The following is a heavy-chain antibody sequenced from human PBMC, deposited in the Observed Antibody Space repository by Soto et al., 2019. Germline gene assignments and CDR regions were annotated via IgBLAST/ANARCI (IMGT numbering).Heavy chain of an antibody. J-gene: IGHJ5*02. V-gene: IGHV5-51*01. CDR2: IYPGDSDT. CDR3: ARQIRVNSVKVFDP. CDR1: GYSFTSNW. D-gene: IGHD3-10*01. Sequence: PEESLTSSCKGSGYSFTSNWIAWVLQMPGKGLEWMGIIYPGDSDTRYSPSFQGQVTISADKSISTAYLQWSSLKASDTAMYYCARQIRVNSVKVFDPWGQGTMVTVSS.